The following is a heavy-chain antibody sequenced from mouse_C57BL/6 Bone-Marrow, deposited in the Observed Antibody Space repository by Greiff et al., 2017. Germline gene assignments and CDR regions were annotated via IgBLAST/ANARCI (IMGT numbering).Heavy chain of an antibody. J-gene: IGHJ3*01. CDR2: ISGGGGNT. CDR3: ARHYYYGSSYFAY. Sequence: EVQLVESGGGLVKPGGSLKLSCAASGFTFSSYTMSWVRQTPEKRLEWVATISGGGGNTYYPDSVKGRFTISRDNAKNTLYLQMSSLRSEDTALYYCARHYYYGSSYFAYWGQGTLVTVSA. D-gene: IGHD1-1*01. CDR1: GFTFSSYT. V-gene: IGHV5-9*01.